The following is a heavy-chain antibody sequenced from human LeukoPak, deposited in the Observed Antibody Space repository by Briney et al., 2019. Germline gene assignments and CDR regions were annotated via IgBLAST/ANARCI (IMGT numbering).Heavy chain of an antibody. J-gene: IGHJ4*02. CDR1: GFTFSSYA. CDR2: ISGSGGST. CDR3: AKSDSSGYYPLGY. Sequence: GGSLRLSCAASGFTFSSYAMSWVRQAPGKGLEWVSAISGSGGSTYYADSVKGRFTISRDNSKNTLYLQMNSLRAEDTAVYYRAKSDSSGYYPLGYWGQGTLVTVSS. V-gene: IGHV3-23*01. D-gene: IGHD3-22*01.